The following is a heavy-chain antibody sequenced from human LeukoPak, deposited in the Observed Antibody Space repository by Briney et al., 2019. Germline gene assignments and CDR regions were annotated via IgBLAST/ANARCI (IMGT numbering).Heavy chain of an antibody. V-gene: IGHV1-69*04. CDR2: IIPILGIA. CDR3: ARDGNSSGWYADY. D-gene: IGHD6-19*01. CDR1: GGTFSSYT. Sequence: SVKGSCKASGGTFSSYTISWVRQAPGQGLEWMGRIIPILGIANYAQKFQGRVTITADKPTSTAYMELSSLRSEDTAVYYCARDGNSSGWYADYWGQGTLVTVSS. J-gene: IGHJ4*02.